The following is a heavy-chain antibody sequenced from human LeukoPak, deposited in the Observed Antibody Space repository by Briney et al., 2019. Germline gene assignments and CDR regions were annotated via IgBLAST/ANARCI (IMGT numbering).Heavy chain of an antibody. D-gene: IGHD1-26*01. J-gene: IGHJ3*02. Sequence: SETLSLTCTVSGGSISSYYWSWIRQPPGKGLEWIGYIYYSGSTSYNPSLKSRVTISVDTSKNQFSLKLSSVTAADTAVYYCAREGGATTGNAFDIWGQGTMVTVSS. CDR3: AREGGATTGNAFDI. V-gene: IGHV4-59*01. CDR1: GGSISSYY. CDR2: IYYSGST.